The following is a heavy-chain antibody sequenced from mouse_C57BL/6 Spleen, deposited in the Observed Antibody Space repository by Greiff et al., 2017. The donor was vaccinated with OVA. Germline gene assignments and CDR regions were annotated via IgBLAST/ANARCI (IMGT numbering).Heavy chain of an antibody. Sequence: QVQLQQPGAELVKPGASVKMSCKASGYTFTSYWITWVKQRPGQGLEWIGVIYPGSGSTNYNEKFKSKATLTVDTSSSTAYMQLSSLTSEDSAVYYCAREDYYGSSYVAYWGQGTLVTVSA. V-gene: IGHV1-55*01. CDR1: GYTFTSYW. D-gene: IGHD1-1*01. CDR2: IYPGSGST. J-gene: IGHJ3*01. CDR3: AREDYYGSSYVAY.